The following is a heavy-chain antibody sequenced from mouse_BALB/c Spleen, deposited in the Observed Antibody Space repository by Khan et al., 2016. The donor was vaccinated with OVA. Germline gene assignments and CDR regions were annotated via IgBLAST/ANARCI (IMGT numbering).Heavy chain of an antibody. J-gene: IGHJ4*01. V-gene: IGHV2-6-4*01. CDR2: IWGGGGT. Sequence: VKLVESGPGLVAPPQSLSITCTVSGFSLSRYNIHWVRQPPGKGLEWLGMIWGGGGTDYNSTLKSRLSIRKDNSKSQVLLKMNSLQTDDTAMYFCARAYYRYDGYYAMDYWGQGTSVTVSS. D-gene: IGHD2-14*01. CDR3: ARAYYRYDGYYAMDY. CDR1: GFSLSRYN.